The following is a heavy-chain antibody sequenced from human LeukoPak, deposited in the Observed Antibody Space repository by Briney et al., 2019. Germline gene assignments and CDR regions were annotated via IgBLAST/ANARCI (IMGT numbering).Heavy chain of an antibody. CDR3: AREHTRSYGSGSYYNEDDWFDP. D-gene: IGHD3-10*01. J-gene: IGHJ5*02. CDR2: IYTSGST. V-gene: IGHV4-4*07. CDR1: GGSISSYY. Sequence: SETLSLTCTVSGGSISSYYWSWIRQPAGKGLGWIGRIYTSGSTNYNPSLKSRVTMSVDTSKNQFSLKLSSVTAADTAVYYCAREHTRSYGSGSYYNEDDWFDPWGQGTLVTVSS.